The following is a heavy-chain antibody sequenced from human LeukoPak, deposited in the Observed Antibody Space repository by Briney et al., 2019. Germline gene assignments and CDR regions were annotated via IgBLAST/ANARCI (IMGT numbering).Heavy chain of an antibody. J-gene: IGHJ3*02. V-gene: IGHV4-59*02. D-gene: IGHD6-6*01. Sequence: SETLSLTCTVSGGSVSSFYWSWIRQPPGKRLEWIGYSYYSGSTNYNPSLKSRVTISIDTSKNQVSLNLKSVTAADTAVYYCAREFSTSSTAFDIWGQGTLVTVSS. CDR2: SYYSGST. CDR1: GGSVSSFY. CDR3: AREFSTSSTAFDI.